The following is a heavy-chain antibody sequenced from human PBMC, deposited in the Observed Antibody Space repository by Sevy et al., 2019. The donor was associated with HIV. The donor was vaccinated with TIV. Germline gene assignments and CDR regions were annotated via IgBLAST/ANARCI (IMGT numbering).Heavy chain of an antibody. CDR3: AKTPFMDFWNDYYSFYFDF. CDR1: GSNFNNYA. J-gene: IGHJ4*02. CDR2: ISFSGSKT. Sequence: GGSLRLSCAAAGSNFNNYAMTWVRQAPGKGLEWVSGISFSGSKTYYAESVKGRFSISRDPSKNTLYQQMNNVRVEDTAVYFCAKTPFMDFWNDYYSFYFDFWGQGTLVTVSS. V-gene: IGHV3-23*01. D-gene: IGHD3-3*01.